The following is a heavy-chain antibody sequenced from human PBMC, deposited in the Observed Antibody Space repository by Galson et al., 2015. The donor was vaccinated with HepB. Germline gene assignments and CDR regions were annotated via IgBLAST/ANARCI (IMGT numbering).Heavy chain of an antibody. CDR1: GGTFSRYA. CDR3: ARRNYYYGMDV. Sequence: SVKVSCKASGGTFSRYAISWVRQAPGQGLEWMGGIIPIFGTANYAQEFQGRVTITADESTSTAYMELSSLRSEDTAVYYCARRNYYYGMDVWGQGTTVTVSS. V-gene: IGHV1-69*13. J-gene: IGHJ6*02. CDR2: IIPIFGTA.